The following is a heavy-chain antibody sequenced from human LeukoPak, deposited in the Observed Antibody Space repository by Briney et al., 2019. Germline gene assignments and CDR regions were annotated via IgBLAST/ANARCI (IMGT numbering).Heavy chain of an antibody. CDR3: ASGITIFEPHYVMDV. J-gene: IGHJ6*02. CDR1: GYIFTSYD. V-gene: IGHV1-8*01. D-gene: IGHD3-9*01. CDR2: MNPNSGNT. Sequence: ASVKVSCKASGYIFTSYDINWVRQATGQGLEWMGWMNPNSGNTGYAQKFQGRVTMTRNTSISTAYMELSSLRSEDTAVYYCASGITIFEPHYVMDVWGQGTTVTVSS.